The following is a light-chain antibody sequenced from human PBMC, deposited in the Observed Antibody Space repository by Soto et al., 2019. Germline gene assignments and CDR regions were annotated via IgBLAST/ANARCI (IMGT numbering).Light chain of an antibody. CDR2: DAS. CDR3: QHYDHVQVT. Sequence: IQMTQSPSSLSASVGDRVTITCRASQGISSWLAWYQQKPGKAHNLLIYDASSLKTGVQSRFSGSGSGTDFTFTINGLQPEDFATYYCQHYDHVQVTFGQGTRLEIK. V-gene: IGKV1-33*01. J-gene: IGKJ5*01. CDR1: QGISSW.